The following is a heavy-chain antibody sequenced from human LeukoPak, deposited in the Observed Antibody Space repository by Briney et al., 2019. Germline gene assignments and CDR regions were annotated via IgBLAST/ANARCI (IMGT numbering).Heavy chain of an antibody. V-gene: IGHV3-48*01. D-gene: IGHD3-10*01. J-gene: IGHJ4*02. CDR2: ISTSTTTI. Sequence: PGGSLRLSCEASGFTFSSYSMNWVRQAPGKGLEWISYISTSTTTIYYANSVKGRFTISRDNAKNTLYLQMNSLRAEDTAIYYCAKDWNWNYYGSTVYWGQGTLVTVSS. CDR1: GFTFSSYS. CDR3: AKDWNWNYYGSTVY.